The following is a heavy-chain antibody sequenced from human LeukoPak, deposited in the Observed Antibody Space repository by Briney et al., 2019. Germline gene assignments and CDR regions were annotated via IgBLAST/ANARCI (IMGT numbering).Heavy chain of an antibody. CDR1: AFSFSRFA. CDR2: ISYDGSNK. D-gene: IGHD6-19*01. V-gene: IGHV3-30*18. J-gene: IGHJ4*02. Sequence: PGGPLRLSCAASAFSFSRFAMHWVRQAPGKGLEWVAVISYDGSNKYYTDSVKGRFTLSRDNSMNTLYLQMNSLRPEDTAVYYCAKDLGRSGWYNDLDYWGQGTLVTVSS. CDR3: AKDLGRSGWYNDLDY.